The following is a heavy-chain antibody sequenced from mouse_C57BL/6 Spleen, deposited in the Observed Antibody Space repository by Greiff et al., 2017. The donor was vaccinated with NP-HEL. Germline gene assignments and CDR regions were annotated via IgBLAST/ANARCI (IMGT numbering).Heavy chain of an antibody. CDR1: GYTFTDYE. V-gene: IGHV1-15*01. D-gene: IGHD3-2*02. CDR2: IDPETGGT. Sequence: QVQLQQSGAELVRPGASVTLSCKASGYTFTDYEMHWVKQTPVHGLEWIGAIDPETGGTAYNQKFKGKAILTADKSSSTAYMELRSLTSEDSAVYYCTRRTAQARDYFDYWGQGTTLTVSS. CDR3: TRRTAQARDYFDY. J-gene: IGHJ2*01.